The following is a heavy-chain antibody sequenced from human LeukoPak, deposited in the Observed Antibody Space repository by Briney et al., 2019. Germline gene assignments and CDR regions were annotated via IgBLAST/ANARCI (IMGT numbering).Heavy chain of an antibody. V-gene: IGHV4-59*01. D-gene: IGHD1-26*01. CDR2: IYYSGIGYSGIT. J-gene: IGHJ3*02. CDR1: GGSISSYY. Sequence: SETLSLTCTVSGGSISSYYWSWIRQPPGKGLEWIGYIYYSGIGYSGITKYNPSLKSRVTISVDTSRNQFSLRLSSVTAADRAVYYCARSVGLGAFDIWGQGTKVPVSS. CDR3: ARSVGLGAFDI.